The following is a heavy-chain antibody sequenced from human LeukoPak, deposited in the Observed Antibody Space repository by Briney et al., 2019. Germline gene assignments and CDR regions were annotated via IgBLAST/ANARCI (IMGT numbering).Heavy chain of an antibody. Sequence: PSETLSLTCTVSGDAITSVDYWGWVRQPPGKGLGWIGNTYHSGSTYYNPSLKSRVTISVDTSKNQCSLKLSSVTAADTAVYNTSWPYCYDSSGSPDYWGQGTLVTVSS. CDR2: TYHSGST. CDR3: SWPYCYDSSGSPDY. V-gene: IGHV4-38-2*02. J-gene: IGHJ4*02. CDR1: GDAITSVDY. D-gene: IGHD3-22*01.